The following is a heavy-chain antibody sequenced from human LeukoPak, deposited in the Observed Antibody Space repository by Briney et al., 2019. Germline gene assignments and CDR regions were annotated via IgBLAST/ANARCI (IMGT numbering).Heavy chain of an antibody. CDR3: ASLNVVPAAIRSDY. V-gene: IGHV4-31*03. CDR2: IYYSGST. D-gene: IGHD2-2*01. CDR1: GGSLSRGGSY. J-gene: IGHJ4*02. Sequence: PSQTLSLTCTVSGGSLSRGGSYWSWIRPHPGKGLEWIGYIYYSGSTYYNPSLKSRVTISVDTSKNQFSLKLSSVTAADTAVYYCASLNVVPAAIRSDYWDQGTLVTVSS.